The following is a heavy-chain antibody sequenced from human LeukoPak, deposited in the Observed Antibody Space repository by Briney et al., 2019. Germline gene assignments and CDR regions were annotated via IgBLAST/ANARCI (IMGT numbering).Heavy chain of an antibody. CDR2: ITGSGGST. CDR1: GFTFSTYA. CDR3: AREWYYDSSGYLDAFDI. D-gene: IGHD3-22*01. J-gene: IGHJ3*02. Sequence: GGSLTLSCAASGFTFSTYAASWVRQAPGKGLEWVSAITGSGGSTYYADSVKGRFTISRDNAKNSLYLQMNSLRAEDTAVYYCAREWYYDSSGYLDAFDIWGQGTMVTVSS. V-gene: IGHV3-23*01.